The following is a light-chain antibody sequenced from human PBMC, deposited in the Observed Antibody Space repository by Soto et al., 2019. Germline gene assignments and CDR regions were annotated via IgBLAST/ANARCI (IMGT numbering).Light chain of an antibody. CDR1: SSNIGNSF. J-gene: IGLJ1*01. V-gene: IGLV1-51*01. CDR3: GAWDGGLSAFV. Sequence: QSVLTQPPSVSAAPGRTVTISCSGSSSNIGNSFVSWHQQLPGTAPRLLIYDNNERPSGIPDRFSGSKSGTSATLGITGLQTGDEADYYCGAWDGGLSAFVFGTGTKLTVL. CDR2: DNN.